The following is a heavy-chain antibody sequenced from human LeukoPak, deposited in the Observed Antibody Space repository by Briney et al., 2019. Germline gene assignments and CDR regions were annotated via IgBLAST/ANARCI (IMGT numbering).Heavy chain of an antibody. CDR3: ARDYRSGWPEIDY. V-gene: IGHV1-18*01. J-gene: IGHJ4*02. D-gene: IGHD6-19*01. Sequence: GASVKVSCKASGGTFSSYAISWVRQAPGQGLEWMGWISAYNGNTNHAQKLQGRVTMTTDTSTSTAYMELRSLRSDDTAVYYCARDYRSGWPEIDYWGQGTLVTVSS. CDR2: ISAYNGNT. CDR1: GGTFSSYA.